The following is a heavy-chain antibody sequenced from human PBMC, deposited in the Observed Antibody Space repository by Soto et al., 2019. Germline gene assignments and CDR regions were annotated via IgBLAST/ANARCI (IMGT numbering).Heavy chain of an antibody. CDR1: GYIYTGYS. CDR3: ARGFSAGKGSPPDY. CDR2: IDPHSGDT. J-gene: IGHJ4*02. V-gene: IGHV1-2*02. Sequence: QVYLVQSGAEVKKPGASVKVSCTAFGYIYTGYSLHWVRQAPGQGLEWMGWIDPHSGDTNSAQKFQGRVTMTRDTSINIAYMELRSLRSDDTAVYYCARGFSAGKGSPPDYWGQGTLVTVSS. D-gene: IGHD3-10*01.